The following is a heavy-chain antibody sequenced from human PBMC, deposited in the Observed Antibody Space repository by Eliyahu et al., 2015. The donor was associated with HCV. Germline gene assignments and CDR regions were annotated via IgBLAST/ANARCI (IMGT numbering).Heavy chain of an antibody. Sequence: EVQLVESGGGLVQPGGSXRLSCAASGXSLXXHHVDWVRQAPGKGRGWVGRSRRKAAGHTTEFAASVRGRFTLSRDDSRNSLYLQMNGLKTEDSAVYYCSRNLNPLGSFFYMDVWGKGTAVTVSS. J-gene: IGHJ6*03. D-gene: IGHD1-14*01. CDR2: SRRKAAGHTT. CDR3: SRNLNPLGSFFYMDV. V-gene: IGHV3-72*01. CDR1: GXSLXXHH.